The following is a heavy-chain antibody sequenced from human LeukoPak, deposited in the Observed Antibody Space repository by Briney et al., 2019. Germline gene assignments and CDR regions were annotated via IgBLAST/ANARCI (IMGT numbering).Heavy chain of an antibody. Sequence: SQTLSLTCTVSGGSISSGDYYWSWIRQPPGKGLEWIGYIYYSGSTYYNLSLKSRVTISVDTSKNQFSLKLSSVTAADTAVYYCARDRIVGATGGFDYWGQGTLVTVSS. CDR2: IYYSGST. CDR3: ARDRIVGATGGFDY. D-gene: IGHD1-26*01. CDR1: GGSISSGDYY. V-gene: IGHV4-30-4*08. J-gene: IGHJ4*02.